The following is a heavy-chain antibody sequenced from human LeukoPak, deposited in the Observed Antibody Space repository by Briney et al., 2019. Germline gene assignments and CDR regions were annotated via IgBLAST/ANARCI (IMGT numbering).Heavy chain of an antibody. CDR1: GFTFDDYA. V-gene: IGHV3-9*01. CDR3: AKGSLGYYYDSSGPFQH. J-gene: IGHJ1*01. D-gene: IGHD3-22*01. CDR2: ISWNSGSI. Sequence: GGSLRLSCAASGFTFDDYAMHWVRQAPGKGLEWVSGISWNSGSIGYADSVKGRFTISRDNAKNSLYLQMNSLRAEDTALYYCAKGSLGYYYDSSGPFQHWGQGTLVTVSS.